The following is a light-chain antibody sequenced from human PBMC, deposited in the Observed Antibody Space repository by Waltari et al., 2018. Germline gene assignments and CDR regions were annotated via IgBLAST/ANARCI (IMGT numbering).Light chain of an antibody. V-gene: IGKV1-5*03. Sequence: DIQLTQSPSTLSASVGDRVTITCRASQSISNWLAWYQQKPGKAHKLLIYKASSLESGVPSRFSGSGSDTEFTLTISSLQPDDFATYYCQHYNSYPWTFGQGTKVEIK. CDR2: KAS. CDR1: QSISNW. CDR3: QHYNSYPWT. J-gene: IGKJ1*01.